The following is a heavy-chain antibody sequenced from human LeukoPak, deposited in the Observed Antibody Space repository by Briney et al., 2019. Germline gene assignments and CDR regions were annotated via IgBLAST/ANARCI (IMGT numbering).Heavy chain of an antibody. CDR2: ISYDGSNK. J-gene: IGHJ6*03. CDR3: ARSLATSYYYLDV. Sequence: GGSLRLSCAASGFTFSSYAMHWVRQAPGKGLEWVAVISYDGSNKYYADSVKGRFTISRDNSKNTLYLQMNSLRAEDTAVYYCARSLATSYYYLDVWGKGTTVTVSS. D-gene: IGHD5-12*01. V-gene: IGHV3-30*04. CDR1: GFTFSSYA.